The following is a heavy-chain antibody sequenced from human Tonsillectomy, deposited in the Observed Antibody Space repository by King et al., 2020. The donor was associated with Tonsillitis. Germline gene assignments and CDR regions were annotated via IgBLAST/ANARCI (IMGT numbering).Heavy chain of an antibody. J-gene: IGHJ6*03. Sequence: VQLVESGGGLVKPGGSLRLSCAASGFTFSDYYMTWIRQAPGKGLEWVSYISSGGSFANYADSVKGRFTISRDSAKNSLYLQMNSLRAEDTAVYYCARVDYYYIDVWVKGTTVTVSS. CDR3: ARVDYYYIDV. CDR1: GFTFSDYY. V-gene: IGHV3-11*05. CDR2: ISSGGSFA.